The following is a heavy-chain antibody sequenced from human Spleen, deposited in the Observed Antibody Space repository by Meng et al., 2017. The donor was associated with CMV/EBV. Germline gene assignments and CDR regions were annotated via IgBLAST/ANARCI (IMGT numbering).Heavy chain of an antibody. CDR2: ITADGTVT. CDR3: ARDATLPDY. V-gene: IGHV3-74*01. J-gene: IGHJ4*02. D-gene: IGHD2-15*01. CDR1: GFTFRSYW. Sequence: GGSLRLSCVASGFTFRSYWMHWVRQGPGKGLVWVSRITADGTVTSYADSVKGRFTISRDNAKNTLYLQMDSLRAEDTAVYYCARDATLPDYWGQGTLVTVSS.